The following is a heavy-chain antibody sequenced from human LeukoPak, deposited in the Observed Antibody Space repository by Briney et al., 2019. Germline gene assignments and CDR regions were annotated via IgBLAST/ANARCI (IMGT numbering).Heavy chain of an antibody. D-gene: IGHD6-19*01. CDR2: ISAGGGST. CDR1: GITLSSYA. V-gene: IGHV3-23*01. CDR3: AKDRGSGWSFDY. Sequence: GGSLRLSCAASGITLSSYAMSWVRQAPGKGLECVSGISAGGGSTYYADSVKGRLTVSRDNSKNTLYLQMNSLRADDTAIYYCAKDRGSGWSFDYWGQGTLVTVSS. J-gene: IGHJ4*02.